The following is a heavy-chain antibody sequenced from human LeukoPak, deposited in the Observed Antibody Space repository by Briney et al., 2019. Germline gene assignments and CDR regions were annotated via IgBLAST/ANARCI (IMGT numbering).Heavy chain of an antibody. CDR2: IYYSGST. D-gene: IGHD1-26*01. Sequence: PSETLSLTCTVSGGSMSSYYWSWIRQPPGKGLEWIGYIYYSGSTNYNPSLKSRVTISVDTSKNQFSLKLSSVTAADAAVYYCARALGGSYRFDYWGQGTLVTVSS. V-gene: IGHV4-59*01. CDR3: ARALGGSYRFDY. J-gene: IGHJ4*02. CDR1: GGSMSSYY.